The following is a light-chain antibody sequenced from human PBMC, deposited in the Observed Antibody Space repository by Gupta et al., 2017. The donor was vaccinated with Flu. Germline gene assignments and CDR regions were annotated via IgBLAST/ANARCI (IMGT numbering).Light chain of an antibody. J-gene: IGLJ3*02. V-gene: IGLV1-51*02. CDR1: TSNIGNNY. CDR2: ENA. Sequence: QSALTHPPSVSAAPGQWVTIPSSGSTSNIGNNYVSWYQKFPGTAPNLLIYENAKRPSGTTDQFSGTTSGTSATLAITGLQTGDEADYYCGTWNSTRSGLRLFGGGTKLTVL. CDR3: GTWNSTRSGLRL.